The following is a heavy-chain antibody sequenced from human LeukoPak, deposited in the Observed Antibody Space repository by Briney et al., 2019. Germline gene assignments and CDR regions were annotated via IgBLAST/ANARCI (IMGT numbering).Heavy chain of an antibody. D-gene: IGHD6-13*01. V-gene: IGHV4-39*01. CDR2: IYYSGST. CDR3: ARIAALTWYFDY. CDR1: GGSISSSSYY. Sequence: SETLSLTCTVSGGSISSSSYYWGWIRQPPGKGLEWIGSIYYSGSTYYNPSLKSRVTISVDTSKNQFSLKLSSVTAADTAVYYCARIAALTWYFDYWGQGTLVTVSS. J-gene: IGHJ4*02.